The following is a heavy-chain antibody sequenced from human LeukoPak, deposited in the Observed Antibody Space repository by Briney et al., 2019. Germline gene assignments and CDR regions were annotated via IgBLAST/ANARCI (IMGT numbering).Heavy chain of an antibody. CDR1: GVSISSHY. D-gene: IGHD5-18*01. J-gene: IGHJ4*02. CDR3: ARDTAIFEY. Sequence: SETLSLTCTVSGVSISSHYWSWIRQSPGKGLEWIGYIFNRGSTNHSPSLKSRVTMSVDASKNQFSLKLSSVTAADTAVYYCARDTAIFEYWGQGTLVSVSS. CDR2: IFNRGST. V-gene: IGHV4-59*11.